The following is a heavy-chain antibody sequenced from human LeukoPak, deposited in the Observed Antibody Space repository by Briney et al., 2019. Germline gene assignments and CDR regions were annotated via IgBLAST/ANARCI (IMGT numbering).Heavy chain of an antibody. D-gene: IGHD4-17*01. J-gene: IGHJ3*02. CDR3: ARALYGTDDAFGI. CDR1: GFTFSSYS. Sequence: GGSLRLSSAASGFTFSSYSMNWVRQAPGKGLEWVSSISSSSSYIYYADSVKGRFTISRDNAKNSLYLQMNSLRAEDTAVYYCARALYGTDDAFGIWGQGTMVTVSS. CDR2: ISSSSSYI. V-gene: IGHV3-21*01.